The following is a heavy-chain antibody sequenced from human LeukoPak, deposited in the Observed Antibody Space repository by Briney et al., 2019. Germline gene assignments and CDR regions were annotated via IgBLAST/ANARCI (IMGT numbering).Heavy chain of an antibody. J-gene: IGHJ4*02. CDR2: IYYSGST. CDR1: GGSISSSSYY. Sequence: SETLSLTCTVSGGSISSSSYYWGWIRQPPGKGLEWIGSIYYSGSTYYNPSLKSRVTISVDTSKNQFSLKLSSVTAADTAVYYCARGRPGVITNWGQGTLVTVSA. V-gene: IGHV4-39*07. D-gene: IGHD3-22*01. CDR3: ARGRPGVITN.